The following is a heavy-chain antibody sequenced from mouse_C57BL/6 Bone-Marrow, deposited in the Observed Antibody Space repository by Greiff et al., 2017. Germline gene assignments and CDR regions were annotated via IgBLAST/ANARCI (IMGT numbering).Heavy chain of an antibody. Sequence: QVQLQQPGAELVRPGSSVKLSCKASGYTFTSYWMDWVKQRPGQGLEWIGNIYPSDSETHYNQKFKDKATLTVDKSSSTAYMQLSSLTSEDSAVYYCARIYPAMDYWGQGTSVTVSS. CDR2: IYPSDSET. J-gene: IGHJ4*01. CDR1: GYTFTSYW. CDR3: ARIYPAMDY. V-gene: IGHV1-61*01. D-gene: IGHD2-1*01.